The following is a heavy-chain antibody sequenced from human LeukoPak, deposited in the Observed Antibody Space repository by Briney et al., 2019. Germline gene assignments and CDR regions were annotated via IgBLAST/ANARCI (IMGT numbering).Heavy chain of an antibody. V-gene: IGHV3-48*01. CDR2: ISSSSSTI. CDR3: ASSMLTFGGVIEV. CDR1: GFTVSSNY. D-gene: IGHD3-16*01. J-gene: IGHJ4*02. Sequence: GGFLRLSCAASGFTVSSNYMSWVRQAPGKGLEWVSYISSSSSTIYYAESVKGRFTISRDNAKNSLYLQMNSLRAEDTAVYYCASSMLTFGGVIEVWGQGTLVTVSS.